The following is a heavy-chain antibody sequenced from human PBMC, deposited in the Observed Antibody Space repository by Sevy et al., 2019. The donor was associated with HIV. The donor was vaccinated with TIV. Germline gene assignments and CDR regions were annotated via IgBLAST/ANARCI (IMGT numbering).Heavy chain of an antibody. J-gene: IGHJ5*02. CDR1: GGSISSSSYY. Sequence: SETLSLTCTVSGGSISSSSYYWGWIRQPPGKGLEWIGSIYYSGSTYYNPSLKSRVTISEDTSKNQFSLKLSSVTAADTAVYYCARQGDYDFWSGYYMGWFDPWGQGTLVTVSS. CDR3: ARQGDYDFWSGYYMGWFDP. V-gene: IGHV4-39*01. CDR2: IYYSGST. D-gene: IGHD3-3*01.